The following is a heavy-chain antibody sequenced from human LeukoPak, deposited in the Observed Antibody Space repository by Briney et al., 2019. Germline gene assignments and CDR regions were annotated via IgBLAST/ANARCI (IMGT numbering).Heavy chain of an antibody. Sequence: ASVKVSCKASGYSFINYYIHWVRQAPGQGLEWMGIINPSGGSTSFAQKFQGRVTMTRDMSTSTVYMELNSLRSEDTAVYYCARAGEAVAGNYGVIDYWGQGTLVTVSS. CDR1: GYSFINYY. V-gene: IGHV1-46*01. D-gene: IGHD4-17*01. CDR3: ARAGEAVAGNYGVIDY. CDR2: INPSGGST. J-gene: IGHJ4*02.